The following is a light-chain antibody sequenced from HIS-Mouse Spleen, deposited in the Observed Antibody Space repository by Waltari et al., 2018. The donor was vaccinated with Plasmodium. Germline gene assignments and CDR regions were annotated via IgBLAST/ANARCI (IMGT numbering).Light chain of an antibody. Sequence: QSVLTQPPSASGPPGQRVTISCSGSISSIGRTPVHVYQQLPGTAPKLLIYSNNQRPSGVPDRFSGSKSGTSASLAISGLQSEDEADYYCAAWDDSLNGVVFAGGTKLTVL. CDR1: ISSIGRTP. CDR2: SNN. CDR3: AAWDDSLNGVV. J-gene: IGLJ2*01. V-gene: IGLV1-44*01.